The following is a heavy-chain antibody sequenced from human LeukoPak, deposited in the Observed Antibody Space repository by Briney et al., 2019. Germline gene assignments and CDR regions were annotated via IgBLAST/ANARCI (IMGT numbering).Heavy chain of an antibody. J-gene: IGHJ5*02. V-gene: IGHV1-2*02. D-gene: IGHD2-21*02. CDR1: GYTFTAYA. Sequence: GASVKVSCKSSGYTFTAYAVHWVRQAPGQGLEWMGWITPSDGANYAQKFQGRVTMTRDTSMSTAYMDLNRLTSDDTAVYFCARPSFVTATTNWFDPWGQGTLVTVSS. CDR3: ARPSFVTATTNWFDP. CDR2: ITPSDGA.